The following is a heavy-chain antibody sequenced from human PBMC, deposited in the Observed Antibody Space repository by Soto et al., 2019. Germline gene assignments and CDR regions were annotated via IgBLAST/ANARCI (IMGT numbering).Heavy chain of an antibody. V-gene: IGHV3-20*04. CDR2: INWNGGST. Sequence: PGGSLRLSCAASGFTFDDYGMSWVRQAPGKGQEWVSGINWNGGSTGYADSVKGRFTISRDNAKNSLYLQMNSLRAEDTALYYCARPYYYDSSGYYGDAFDIWGQGTMVTVSS. CDR3: ARPYYYDSSGYYGDAFDI. CDR1: GFTFDDYG. D-gene: IGHD3-22*01. J-gene: IGHJ3*02.